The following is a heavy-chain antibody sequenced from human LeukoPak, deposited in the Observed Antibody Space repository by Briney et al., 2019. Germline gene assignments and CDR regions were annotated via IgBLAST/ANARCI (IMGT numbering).Heavy chain of an antibody. D-gene: IGHD3-3*01. V-gene: IGHV3-21*01. CDR1: GFTFSRYT. CDR2: ISGTSSYR. CDR3: ARDASPYDSINWFDP. Sequence: GGSLRLSCAASGFTFSRYTMNWVRQVPGKGLGWVSSISGTSSYRYYAESVKGRLISSRDDATNSMYLQMNSLRVEDTAVYYCARDASPYDSINWFDPYGQGTLITVSS. J-gene: IGHJ5*02.